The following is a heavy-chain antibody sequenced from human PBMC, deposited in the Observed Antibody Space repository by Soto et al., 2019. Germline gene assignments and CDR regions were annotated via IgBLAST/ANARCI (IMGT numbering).Heavy chain of an antibody. CDR3: ARNTDDFWSGHNWFDP. Sequence: PSETLSLTCTVSGGSISSGGYYWSWIRQHPGKGLEWIGYIYYSGSTYYNPSLKSRVTISVDTSKNQFSLKLSSVTAADTAVYYCARNTDDFWSGHNWFDPWGQGTLVTVSS. D-gene: IGHD3-3*01. CDR2: IYYSGST. CDR1: GGSISSGGYY. J-gene: IGHJ5*02. V-gene: IGHV4-31*03.